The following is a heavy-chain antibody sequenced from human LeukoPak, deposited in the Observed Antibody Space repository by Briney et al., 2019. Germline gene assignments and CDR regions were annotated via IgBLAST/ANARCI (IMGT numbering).Heavy chain of an antibody. CDR1: GFTVSSNY. J-gene: IGHJ4*02. CDR2: IYSGGTT. D-gene: IGHD3-16*02. Sequence: GGSLRLSCAASGFTVSSNYMSWVRQAPGKGLEWVSDIYSGGTTYYADSVKGRFTISRDNSKNTLYLQMNSLRAENTAVYYCARVRPYDYVWGSYRPLDYWGQGTLVSVSS. CDR3: ARVRPYDYVWGSYRPLDY. V-gene: IGHV3-53*01.